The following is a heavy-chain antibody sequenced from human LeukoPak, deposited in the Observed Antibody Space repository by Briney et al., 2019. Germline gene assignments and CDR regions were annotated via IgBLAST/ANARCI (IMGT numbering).Heavy chain of an antibody. D-gene: IGHD1-1*01. Sequence: SETLSLTCTVSGVSISAYYWSWIRQSPGNGLAWIGSVHYSGTTNYNSSLNSRVTISVDTSKNQFSLELSSVTAADTAVYYCASRTGRNYYGMDVWGQGTTVTVSS. CDR1: GVSISAYY. J-gene: IGHJ6*02. CDR2: VHYSGTT. CDR3: ASRTGRNYYGMDV. V-gene: IGHV4-59*01.